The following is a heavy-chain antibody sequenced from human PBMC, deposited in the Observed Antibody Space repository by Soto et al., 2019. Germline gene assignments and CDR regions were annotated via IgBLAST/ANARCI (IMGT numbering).Heavy chain of an antibody. Sequence: PSETLSLTCTVSGGSISSSSYYWGWIRQPPGKGLEWIGSIYYSGSTNYNPSLKSRVTISVDTSKNQFSLKLSSVTAADTAVYYCARRWGSVFDFWGQGTLVTVSS. J-gene: IGHJ4*02. V-gene: IGHV4-39*07. D-gene: IGHD3-10*01. CDR1: GGSISSSSYY. CDR3: ARRWGSVFDF. CDR2: IYYSGST.